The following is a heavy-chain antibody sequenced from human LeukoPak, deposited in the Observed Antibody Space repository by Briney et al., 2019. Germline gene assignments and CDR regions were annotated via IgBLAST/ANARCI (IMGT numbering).Heavy chain of an antibody. J-gene: IGHJ4*02. Sequence: GGSLRLSCAASGFTFSSYAMHWVRQAPGKGLEWVAVISYDGSNKYYADSVKGRFTISRDNSKNTLYLQMNSLRAEDTAVYYCARDTPRTKTLTSGFLDYWGQGTLVTISS. D-gene: IGHD3-22*01. V-gene: IGHV3-30-3*01. CDR1: GFTFSSYA. CDR3: ARDTPRTKTLTSGFLDY. CDR2: ISYDGSNK.